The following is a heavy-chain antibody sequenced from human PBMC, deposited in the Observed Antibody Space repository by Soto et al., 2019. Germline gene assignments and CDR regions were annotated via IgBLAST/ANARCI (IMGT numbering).Heavy chain of an antibody. CDR3: ARLPWADYGGIFDP. CDR2: IYYSGST. J-gene: IGHJ5*02. D-gene: IGHD4-17*01. V-gene: IGHV4-61*01. CDR1: GGSVSSGSYY. Sequence: SETLSLTCTVSGGSVSSGSYYWSWIRQPPGKGLEWIGYIYYSGSTNYNPSLKSRVTISVETSKNQFSLKLSSVTAADTAMYYCARLPWADYGGIFDPWGQGTLVTVSS.